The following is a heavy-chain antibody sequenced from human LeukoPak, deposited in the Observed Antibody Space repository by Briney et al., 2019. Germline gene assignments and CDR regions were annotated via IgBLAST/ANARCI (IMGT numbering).Heavy chain of an antibody. V-gene: IGHV3-48*02. CDR1: GFTFSNYN. CDR3: ARDAPLYYFDY. CDR2: ISSSSSSSI. J-gene: IGHJ4*02. Sequence: AGGSLRLSCAASGFTFSNYNMNWVRRAPEKGLEWVSYISSSSSSSIYYADSVKGRFTISRDNAKNSLYLQMNSLRDEDTAVYYCARDAPLYYFDYWVQGTLVTVS.